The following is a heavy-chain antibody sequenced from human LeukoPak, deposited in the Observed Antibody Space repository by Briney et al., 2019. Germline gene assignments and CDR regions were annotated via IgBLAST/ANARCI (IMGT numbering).Heavy chain of an antibody. J-gene: IGHJ4*02. CDR1: GGSISSYY. D-gene: IGHD3-3*01. CDR2: IYYSGST. CDR3: ARDGARITIFGVVPYYFDY. Sequence: SETLSLTCTVSGGSISSYYWSWIRQPPGKGLEWIGYIYYSGSTNYNPSLKSRVTISVDTSKNQFSLKLSSVTAADTAVYYCARDGARITIFGVVPYYFDYWGQGTLVTVSS. V-gene: IGHV4-59*01.